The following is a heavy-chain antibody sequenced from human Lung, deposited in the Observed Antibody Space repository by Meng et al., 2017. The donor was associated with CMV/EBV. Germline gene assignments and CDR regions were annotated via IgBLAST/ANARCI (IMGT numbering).Heavy chain of an antibody. D-gene: IGHD3/OR15-3a*01. Sequence: ESLKISXAASGFSIRDYWMSWVRQAPGKGLEWVANINQDASERYYVDSVKGRFTISRDSAENSLYLQMSSLRVGDTAIYYCARAGAYHDFWTAKEGGYYYYVMYVWGQGXTVTVSS. CDR1: GFSIRDYW. CDR3: ARAGAYHDFWTAKEGGYYYYVMYV. CDR2: INQDASER. J-gene: IGHJ6*02. V-gene: IGHV3-7*04.